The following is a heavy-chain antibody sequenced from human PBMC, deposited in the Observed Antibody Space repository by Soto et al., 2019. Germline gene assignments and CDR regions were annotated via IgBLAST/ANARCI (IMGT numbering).Heavy chain of an antibody. CDR3: TTDNPSIVVVPAAISY. D-gene: IGHD2-2*02. Sequence: GSLRLSCAASGFTFSNAWMSWVRQAPGKGLEWVGRIKSKTDGGTTDYAAPVKGRFTISRDDSKNTLYLQMNSLKTEDTAVYYCTTDNPSIVVVPAAISYWGQGTLVTVSS. CDR1: GFTFSNAW. CDR2: IKSKTDGGTT. V-gene: IGHV3-15*01. J-gene: IGHJ4*02.